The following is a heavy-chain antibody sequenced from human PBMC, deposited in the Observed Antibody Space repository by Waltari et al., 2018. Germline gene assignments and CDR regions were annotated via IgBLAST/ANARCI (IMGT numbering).Heavy chain of an antibody. V-gene: IGHV3-48*04. CDR1: GFTFSIYW. CDR2: ISGTSSNT. D-gene: IGHD6-19*01. Sequence: EVQVVESGGGLVQPGGSLRLSCATSGFTFSIYWMYWFRQAPGKGLEWVSSISGTSSNTYYPDSVQGRFTISRDNAKNTLYLQMNGLRAEDTAVYYCARDRTSGWPPDSWGQGVLVTVSS. J-gene: IGHJ4*02. CDR3: ARDRTSGWPPDS.